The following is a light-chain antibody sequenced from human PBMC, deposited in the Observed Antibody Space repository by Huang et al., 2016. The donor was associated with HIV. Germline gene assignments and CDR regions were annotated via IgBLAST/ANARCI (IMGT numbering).Light chain of an antibody. CDR2: AAS. CDR3: LQLNTYPGT. V-gene: IGKV1-9*01. J-gene: IGKJ3*01. Sequence: IQLTQSPSSLSASVGDRVTITCRASQDIISYLAWYQQKPGKAPKLLIYAASTLESEVPSRFSGSGSGTDFTLTINNLQPEDFATYYCLQLNTYPGTFGPGTNVDV. CDR1: QDIISY.